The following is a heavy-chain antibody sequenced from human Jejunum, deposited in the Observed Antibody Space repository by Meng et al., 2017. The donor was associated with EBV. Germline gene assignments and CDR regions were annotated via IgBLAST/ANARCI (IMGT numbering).Heavy chain of an antibody. CDR3: TREWGADY. CDR2: ISNDGNNK. Sequence: QVQLVESGGGVVQPGRSLRLSCAASGFTFSGHAMQWVRQAPGKGLKWVALISNDGNNKYYADSVKGRFTISRDNSKNTLYLQMNSLRVDDTALYYCTREWGADYWGQGTLVTGSS. J-gene: IGHJ4*02. V-gene: IGHV3-30-3*01. CDR1: GFTFSGHA. D-gene: IGHD3-16*01.